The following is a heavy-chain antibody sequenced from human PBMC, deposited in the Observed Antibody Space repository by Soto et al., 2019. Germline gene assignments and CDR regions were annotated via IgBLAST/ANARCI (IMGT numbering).Heavy chain of an antibody. D-gene: IGHD3-10*01. J-gene: IGHJ4*02. V-gene: IGHV3-23*01. CDR3: AKDFGSGYSTHAGY. Sequence: EVQLLESGGGLVQPGGSLRLSCAASGFTFSSYAMSWVRQAPGKGLEWVLAISGSGGRTYNADSVKGRFIISRDNSKKTSYLQMNSLRAEDTAVYYCAKDFGSGYSTHAGYWGQGTLVTVSS. CDR2: ISGSGGRT. CDR1: GFTFSSYA.